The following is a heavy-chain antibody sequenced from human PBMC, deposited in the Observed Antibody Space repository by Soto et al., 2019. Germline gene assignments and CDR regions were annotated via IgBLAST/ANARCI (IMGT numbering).Heavy chain of an antibody. D-gene: IGHD3-16*02. J-gene: IGHJ6*02. CDR1: GFTFSSYE. CDR3: ARDPVIYSGKFAYVLDV. V-gene: IGHV3-48*03. Sequence: PGGSLRLSCAVSGFTFSSYEMNWVRQAPGKGLEWVSYIGTSGKTIYYADSVRGRFTISRDNAKNSLYLQMNSLRAEDTAVYFCARDPVIYSGKFAYVLDVWAEGPRSPSP. CDR2: IGTSGKTI.